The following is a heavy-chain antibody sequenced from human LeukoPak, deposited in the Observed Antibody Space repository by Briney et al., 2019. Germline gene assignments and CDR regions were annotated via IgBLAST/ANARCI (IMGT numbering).Heavy chain of an antibody. CDR1: GFTFSSYA. D-gene: IGHD4-17*01. Sequence: PGGSLRLSCAASGFTFSSYAMSWVRQAPGKGLEWVSIIYSGGSTYYADSVKGRFTISRDNSKNTLYLQMNSLSAEDTAVYYCATDARSSPGDYNYWGQGTLVTVSA. CDR2: IYSGGST. CDR3: ATDARSSPGDYNY. V-gene: IGHV3-66*01. J-gene: IGHJ4*02.